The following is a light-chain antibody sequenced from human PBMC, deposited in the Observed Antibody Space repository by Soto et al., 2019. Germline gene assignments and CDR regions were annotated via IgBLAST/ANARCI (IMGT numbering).Light chain of an antibody. CDR1: RSVNTW. J-gene: IGKJ1*01. CDR2: HAS. V-gene: IGKV1-5*01. CDR3: QQYHFLWT. Sequence: DIQMTQSPSTLSASVGDRVTITCRASRSVNTWLAWYQQKPGNAPKLLIHHASTLESGVPSRFSGSGSGTEFTLTIPSLQPHDLVTHYCQQYHFLWTSGQGTKV.